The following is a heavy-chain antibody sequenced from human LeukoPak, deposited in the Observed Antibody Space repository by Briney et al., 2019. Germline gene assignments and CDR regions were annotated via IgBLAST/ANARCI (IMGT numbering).Heavy chain of an antibody. CDR3: ARGRLGGITMIVVVNHYFDY. CDR1: GGSISSSDYY. V-gene: IGHV4-39*07. J-gene: IGHJ4*02. CDR2: INHSGST. Sequence: PSETLSLTCTVSGGSISSSDYYWGWIRQPPGKGLEWIGEINHSGSTNYNPSLKSRVTISVDTSKNQFSLKLSSVTAADTAVYYCARGRLGGITMIVVVNHYFDYWGQGTLVTVSS. D-gene: IGHD3-22*01.